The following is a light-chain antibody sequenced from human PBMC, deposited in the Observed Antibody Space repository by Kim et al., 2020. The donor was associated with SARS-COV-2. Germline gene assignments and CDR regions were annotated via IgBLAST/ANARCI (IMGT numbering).Light chain of an antibody. V-gene: IGLV1-44*01. J-gene: IGLJ1*01. CDR1: SSNIGSNT. Sequence: ELTQPPSASGTPGQRVTISCSGSSSNIGSNTVSWYQHLPGTAPKLLIYDNNQRPSGVPDRFSGSKSGTSASLAISGLQSDDEADYYCAAWDDRLTGRYVFGTGTKVTVL. CDR3: AAWDDRLTGRYV. CDR2: DNN.